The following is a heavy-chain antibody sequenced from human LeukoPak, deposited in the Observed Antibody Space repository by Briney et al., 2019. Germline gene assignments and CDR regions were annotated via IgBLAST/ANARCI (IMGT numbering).Heavy chain of an antibody. CDR2: INHSGST. D-gene: IGHD3-3*01. Sequence: PSETLSLTCTISGYSISSGYYWGWIRQPPGKGLEWIGEINHSGSTNYNPSLKSRVTISVDTSKNQFSLKLSSVTAADTAVYYCATSAPTIFGVVIDEGGWFDPWGQGTLVTVSS. J-gene: IGHJ5*02. CDR1: GYSISSGYY. V-gene: IGHV4-38-2*02. CDR3: ATSAPTIFGVVIDEGGWFDP.